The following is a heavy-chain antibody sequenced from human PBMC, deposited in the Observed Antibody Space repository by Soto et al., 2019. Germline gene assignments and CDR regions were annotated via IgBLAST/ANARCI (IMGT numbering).Heavy chain of an antibody. CDR2: VHYSGTT. D-gene: IGHD3-3*01. Sequence: QVQLQESGPGLVKPSETLSLTCTVSGGSISTYYWTWIRQPPGKGLEWIGYVHYSGTTNYNPSLXRXVXXSVDTSKTQFSLKLRSVTAADTAVYYCATGKIIGPWAQGILVTVSS. J-gene: IGHJ5*02. CDR1: GGSISTYY. V-gene: IGHV4-59*01. CDR3: ATGKIIGP.